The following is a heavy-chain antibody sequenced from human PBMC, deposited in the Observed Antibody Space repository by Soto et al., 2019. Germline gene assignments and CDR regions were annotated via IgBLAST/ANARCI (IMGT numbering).Heavy chain of an antibody. V-gene: IGHV1-3*01. J-gene: IGHJ4*02. CDR2: INAGNGNT. CDR3: ARAFGGWYGDY. Sequence: QVQLVQSGAEVKKPGASVKVSCKASGYTFTRYAMHWVRQAPGQRLEWMGWINAGNGNTKYSQKFQGRVTISRDTSASTAYMELSSLRSEDTAVYHCARAFGGWYGDYWGQGTLVTVSS. CDR1: GYTFTRYA. D-gene: IGHD6-19*01.